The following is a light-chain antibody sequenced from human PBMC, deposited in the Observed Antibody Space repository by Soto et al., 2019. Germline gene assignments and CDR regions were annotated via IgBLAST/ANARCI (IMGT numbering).Light chain of an antibody. J-gene: IGLJ1*01. CDR2: GNT. Sequence: QSVLTQPPSVSGAPGQRITISCTGSSSNIGAGCPVHWYQQLPGTAPKLLIFGNTIRPSGVPDRFSGSRSGLAITGLQAEDEADYYCQSYDSSLSGYVFGTGTKATV. CDR1: SSNIGAGCP. V-gene: IGLV1-40*01. CDR3: QSYDSSLSGYV.